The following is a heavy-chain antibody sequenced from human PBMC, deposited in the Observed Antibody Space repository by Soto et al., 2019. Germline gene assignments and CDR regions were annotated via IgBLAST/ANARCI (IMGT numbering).Heavy chain of an antibody. Sequence: GGSLRLSCAACGLTFSSYGMYWVRQAPGKGLEWVALIWYDGSKKYYADSVKGRFTISRDNSKNTLYLQMNSLRAEDTAVYYCARDRGAGDYYYGMDVWGQGTTVTVSS. CDR1: GLTFSSYG. D-gene: IGHD1-1*01. V-gene: IGHV3-33*01. CDR3: ARDRGAGDYYYGMDV. J-gene: IGHJ6*02. CDR2: IWYDGSKK.